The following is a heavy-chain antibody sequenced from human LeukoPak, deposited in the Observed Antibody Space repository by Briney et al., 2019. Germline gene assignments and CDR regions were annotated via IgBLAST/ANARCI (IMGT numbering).Heavy chain of an antibody. CDR2: IKQDGSEK. CDR1: GFTFGSYW. V-gene: IGHV3-7*01. Sequence: GGSLRPSCAASGFTFGSYWMSWVRQAPGKGLEWVANIKQDGSEKYYVDSVKGRFTISRDNAKNSLYLQMNSLRAEDTAVYYCARSSSGYGDDAFDIWGQGTMVTVSS. J-gene: IGHJ3*02. D-gene: IGHD3-22*01. CDR3: ARSSSGYGDDAFDI.